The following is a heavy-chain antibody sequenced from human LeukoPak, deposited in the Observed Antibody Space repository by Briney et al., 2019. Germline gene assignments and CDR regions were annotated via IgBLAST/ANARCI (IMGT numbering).Heavy chain of an antibody. J-gene: IGHJ4*02. D-gene: IGHD2-2*01. CDR3: AKALRGSTSCFFDY. Sequence: GGSLRLSCAASGFTFSNAWMSWVRQAPGKGLEWVSAISGSGGSTYYADSVKGRFTISRDNSKNTLYLQMNSLRAEDTAVYYCAKALRGSTSCFFDYWGQGTLVTVSS. V-gene: IGHV3-23*01. CDR1: GFTFSNAW. CDR2: ISGSGGST.